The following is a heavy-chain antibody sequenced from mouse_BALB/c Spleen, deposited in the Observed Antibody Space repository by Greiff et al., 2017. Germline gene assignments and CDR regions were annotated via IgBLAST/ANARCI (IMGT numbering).Heavy chain of an antibody. CDR2: ISSGGSYT. D-gene: IGHD1-2*01. V-gene: IGHV5-6-4*01. J-gene: IGHJ1*01. Sequence: EVKLMESGGGLVKPGGSLKLSCAASGFTFSSYTMSWVRQTPEKRLEWVATISSGGSYTYYPDSVKGRFTISRDNAKNTLYLQMSSLKSEDTAMYYCTGDPSLRRRGQLWYFDVWGAGTTVTVSS. CDR1: GFTFSSYT. CDR3: TGDPSLRRRGQLWYFDV.